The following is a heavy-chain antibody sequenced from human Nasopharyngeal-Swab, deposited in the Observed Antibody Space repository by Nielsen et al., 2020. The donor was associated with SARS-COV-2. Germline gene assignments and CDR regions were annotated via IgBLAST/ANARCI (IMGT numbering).Heavy chain of an antibody. D-gene: IGHD3-10*01. Sequence: ASVKVSCKASGYTFTSYAMHLVRQAPGQRLEWMGWINAGNGNTKYSQKFQGRVTITRDTSASTAYMELSSLRSEDTAVYYCARNRHYYGSGSYSKNWFDPWGQGTLVTVSS. CDR2: INAGNGNT. J-gene: IGHJ5*02. CDR3: ARNRHYYGSGSYSKNWFDP. V-gene: IGHV1-3*01. CDR1: GYTFTSYA.